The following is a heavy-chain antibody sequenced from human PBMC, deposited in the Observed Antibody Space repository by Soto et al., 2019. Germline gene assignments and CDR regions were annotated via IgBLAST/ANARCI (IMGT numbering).Heavy chain of an antibody. D-gene: IGHD5-18*01. J-gene: IGHJ4*02. V-gene: IGHV1-69*12. Sequence: QVQLVQSGAEVKKPESSVKGSCKAPGGTLSTYAISWVRLAPGQGLEWMGGIIPMFGTANYAQRFQDRVTITADESTNTVYMELSSLRSEDTAVYFCASGIQLWLRRINNGYSGWGQGTLVTVSS. CDR3: ASGIQLWLRRINNGYSG. CDR2: IIPMFGTA. CDR1: GGTLSTYA.